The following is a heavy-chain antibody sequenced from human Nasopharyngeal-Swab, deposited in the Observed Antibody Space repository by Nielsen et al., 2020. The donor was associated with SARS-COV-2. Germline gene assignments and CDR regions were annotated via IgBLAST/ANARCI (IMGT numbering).Heavy chain of an antibody. CDR3: AKDGGLTTFPYYYYYGMDV. J-gene: IGHJ6*02. V-gene: IGHV3-74*01. Sequence: GGSLRLSCAASGFTFSSYWMHWVRQAPGKGLVWVACIKSVGSSTSYADSVKGRFTISRDNSKNTLYLQINSRRAEDTAVYYCAKDGGLTTFPYYYYYGMDVWGQGTTVTVSS. CDR2: IKSVGSST. D-gene: IGHD4/OR15-4a*01. CDR1: GFTFSSYW.